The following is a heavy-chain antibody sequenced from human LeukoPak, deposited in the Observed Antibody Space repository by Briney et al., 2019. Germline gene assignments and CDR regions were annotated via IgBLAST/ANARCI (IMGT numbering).Heavy chain of an antibody. V-gene: IGHV3-30*02. D-gene: IGHD2/OR15-2a*01. Sequence: GGSLRLSCVAPGFTFSSFGMHWVRQAPGKGLEWVAFIRFDGSNKYYADSVKGRFTISRDNSKNTLYLQMNSLRPEDTAVYYCAKDKNDPGDYCYMDVWGKETTVTVSS. CDR1: GFTFSSFG. CDR3: AKDKNDPGDYCYMDV. CDR2: IRFDGSNK. J-gene: IGHJ6*03.